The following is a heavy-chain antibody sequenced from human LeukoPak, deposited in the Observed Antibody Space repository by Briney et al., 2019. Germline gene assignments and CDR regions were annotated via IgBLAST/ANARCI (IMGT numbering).Heavy chain of an antibody. D-gene: IGHD3-22*01. J-gene: IGHJ4*02. Sequence: PSEALSLTCTVSGGSISSYYWSWIRQPPGKGLEWIGYIYYSGTTNYNPSLESRVTISVDTSKNQFSLKLSSVTAADTAVYYCARDGSVIVVAVSDGPYFDYWGQGTLVTVSS. V-gene: IGHV4-59*01. CDR2: IYYSGTT. CDR3: ARDGSVIVVAVSDGPYFDY. CDR1: GGSISSYY.